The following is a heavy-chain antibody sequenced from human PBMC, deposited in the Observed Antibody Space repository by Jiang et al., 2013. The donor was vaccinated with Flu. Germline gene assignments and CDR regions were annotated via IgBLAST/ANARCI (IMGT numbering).Heavy chain of an antibody. V-gene: IGHV4-59*01. CDR2: IYYSGST. Sequence: PGLVKPSETLSLTCTVSGGSISSYYWSWIRQPPGKGLEWIGYIYYSGSTNYNPSLKSRVTISVDTSKNQFSLKLSSVTAADTAVYYCARMDYGGNSFRVSSARDAFDIWGQGTMVTVSS. D-gene: IGHD4-23*01. CDR1: GGSISSYY. CDR3: ARMDYGGNSFRVSSARDAFDI. J-gene: IGHJ3*02.